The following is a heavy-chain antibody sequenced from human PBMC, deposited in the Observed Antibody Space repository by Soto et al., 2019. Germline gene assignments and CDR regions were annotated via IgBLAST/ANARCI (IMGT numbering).Heavy chain of an antibody. J-gene: IGHJ4*02. Sequence: QAQLQQWGTGLLKPSETLSRTCAVYGGSLSGNYWGWIRQPPGKGLEWIGETHHSGSTAYNPSLKSRVTISVDTSRNQFSLKLDSVTAADTAVYYCARTTAAIHLNYWSQGTLVTVSS. V-gene: IGHV4-34*01. CDR3: ARTTAAIHLNY. CDR2: THHSGST. CDR1: GGSLSGNY. D-gene: IGHD2-21*02.